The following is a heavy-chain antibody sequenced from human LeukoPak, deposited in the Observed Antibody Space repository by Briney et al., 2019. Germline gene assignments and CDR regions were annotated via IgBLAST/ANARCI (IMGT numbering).Heavy chain of an antibody. CDR2: ISGSGGST. J-gene: IGHJ4*02. D-gene: IGHD3-9*01. CDR3: AKAMEYYDILTGYYTPGFFGY. CDR1: GFTFSSYA. V-gene: IGHV3-23*01. Sequence: GGSLRLSCAASGFTFSSYAMSWVRQAPGKGLEWVSAISGSGGSTYYAHSVKGRFTISRDNSKNTLYLQMNSLRAEDTAVYYCAKAMEYYDILTGYYTPGFFGYWGQRTLVTVSS.